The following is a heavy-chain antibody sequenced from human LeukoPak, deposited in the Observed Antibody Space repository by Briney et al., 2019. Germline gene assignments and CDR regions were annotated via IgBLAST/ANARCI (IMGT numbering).Heavy chain of an antibody. CDR1: GFTFSNYG. J-gene: IGHJ4*02. D-gene: IGHD6-19*01. Sequence: PGGSLRLSCAASGFTFSNYGMHWVRQAPGKGLEWVSAIGGSRTTTYFADSVKGRFTISRDSSKNTLYLQMNSLRAEDTAVYYCARQSGLGFDFWGQGTLVTVSS. V-gene: IGHV3-23*01. CDR2: IGGSRTTT. CDR3: ARQSGLGFDF.